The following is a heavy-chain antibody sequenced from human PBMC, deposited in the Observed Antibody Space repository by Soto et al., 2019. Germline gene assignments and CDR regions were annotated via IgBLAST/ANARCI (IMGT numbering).Heavy chain of an antibody. CDR2: IYYSGST. D-gene: IGHD6-6*01. CDR1: GGSISSSY. Sequence: SETLSLTCTVSGGSISSSYWSWIRQPPGKGLEWIGYIYYSGSTNYNPSLKSRVTISVDTSKNQFSLKLSSVTAADTAVYYCARDSDSSSFNWFDPWGHGTLVTVS. CDR3: ARDSDSSSFNWFDP. J-gene: IGHJ5*02. V-gene: IGHV4-59*01.